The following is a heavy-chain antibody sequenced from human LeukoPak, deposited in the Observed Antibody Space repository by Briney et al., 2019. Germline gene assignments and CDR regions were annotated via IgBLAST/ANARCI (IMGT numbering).Heavy chain of an antibody. J-gene: IGHJ4*02. CDR3: ARDHGMVRGVTYNFDY. CDR1: GFTFSSYA. Sequence: GGSLRLSCAASGFTFSSYAMHWVRQAPGKGLEWVAVISYDGSNKYYADSVKGRFTISRDNSKNTLYLQMNSLRAEDTAVYYCARDHGMVRGVTYNFDYWGQGTLVTVSS. D-gene: IGHD3-10*01. CDR2: ISYDGSNK. V-gene: IGHV3-30*04.